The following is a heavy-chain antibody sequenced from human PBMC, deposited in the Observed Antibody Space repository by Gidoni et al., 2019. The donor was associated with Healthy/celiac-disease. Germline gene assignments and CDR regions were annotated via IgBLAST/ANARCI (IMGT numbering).Heavy chain of an antibody. V-gene: IGHV3-7*03. D-gene: IGHD6-19*01. Sequence: EVQLVESGGGLVQPGGPLRLSWQASGFTFRTNWRTWSPQAPGKGLEWVANIKQDGSEKYYVDSVKGRFTISRDNAKNSLYLQMNSLRAEDTAVYYCARDHSSGWNLNSGRYYYYYYGMDVWGQGTTVTVSS. CDR2: IKQDGSEK. J-gene: IGHJ6*02. CDR1: GFTFRTNW. CDR3: ARDHSSGWNLNSGRYYYYYYGMDV.